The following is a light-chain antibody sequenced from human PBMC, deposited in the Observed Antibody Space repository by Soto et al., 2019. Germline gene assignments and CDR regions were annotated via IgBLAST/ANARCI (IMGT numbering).Light chain of an antibody. Sequence: NFMLTQPHSVSESPGKTVTISCTRSRGSIASNYVQWYQQRPGSAPTPVIYEDNERPSGVPDRFSGSIDSSSNSASLTISGLKTDDEAYYYCQSYHSGNVVFGGGTQLTVL. CDR2: EDN. CDR3: QSYHSGNVV. J-gene: IGLJ2*01. V-gene: IGLV6-57*03. CDR1: RGSIASNY.